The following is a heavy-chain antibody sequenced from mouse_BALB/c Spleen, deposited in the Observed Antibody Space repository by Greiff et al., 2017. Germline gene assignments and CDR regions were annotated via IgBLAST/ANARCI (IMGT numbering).Heavy chain of an antibody. CDR1: GYSITSDYA. Sequence: EVQLQESGPGLVKPSQSLSLTCTVTGYSITSDYAWNWIRQFPGNKLEWMGYISYSGSTSYNPSLKSRISITRDTSKNQFFLQLNSVTTEDTATYYCARRYDGYYDSMDYWGQGTSVTVSS. V-gene: IGHV3-2*02. D-gene: IGHD2-3*01. J-gene: IGHJ4*01. CDR2: ISYSGST. CDR3: ARRYDGYYDSMDY.